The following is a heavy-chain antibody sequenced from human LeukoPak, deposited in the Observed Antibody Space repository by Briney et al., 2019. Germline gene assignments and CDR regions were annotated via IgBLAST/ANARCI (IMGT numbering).Heavy chain of an antibody. J-gene: IGHJ3*02. CDR2: IRYDGSNK. D-gene: IGHD5-18*01. CDR3: AKDQGYNYGYSDAFDM. V-gene: IGHV3-30*02. CDR1: GFTFSSYG. Sequence: QPGGSLRLSCAASGFTFSSYGMHWVRHAPGKGREWVAFIRYDGSNKYYEDSVEGRFTISRDNSKNTLYLQMNSLRVEDTTVYYCAKDQGYNYGYSDAFDMWGQGTMVTVSS.